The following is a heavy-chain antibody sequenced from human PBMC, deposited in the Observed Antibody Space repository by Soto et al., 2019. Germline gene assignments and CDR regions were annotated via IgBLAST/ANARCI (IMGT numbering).Heavy chain of an antibody. Sequence: GGSLRLSCAASGFTFSSYAMSWVRQAPGKGLEWVSSISGSGGSTYYADSVKGRFTISRDNSKNTLYLQMNSLRAEDTAVYYCAKDSTLNRDDYNWGKGYYFDYWGQGTLVTVSS. V-gene: IGHV3-23*01. D-gene: IGHD4-4*01. J-gene: IGHJ4*02. CDR1: GFTFSSYA. CDR2: ISGSGGST. CDR3: AKDSTLNRDDYNWGKGYYFDY.